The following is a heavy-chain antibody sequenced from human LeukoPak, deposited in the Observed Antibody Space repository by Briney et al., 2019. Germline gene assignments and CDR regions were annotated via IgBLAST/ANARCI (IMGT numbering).Heavy chain of an antibody. Sequence: ASVKVSCKASGYTFTSYDINWVRQATGQGLEWMGWMNPNSGNTGYAQKFQGRVTMTRNTSISTAYMELSSLRSGDTAVYYCAKASIAVAGPRKPRQYYFDYWGQGTLVTVSS. V-gene: IGHV1-8*01. J-gene: IGHJ4*02. CDR3: AKASIAVAGPRKPRQYYFDY. CDR2: MNPNSGNT. CDR1: GYTFTSYD. D-gene: IGHD6-19*01.